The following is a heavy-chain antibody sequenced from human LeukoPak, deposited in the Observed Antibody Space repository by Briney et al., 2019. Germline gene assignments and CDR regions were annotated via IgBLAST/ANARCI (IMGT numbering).Heavy chain of an antibody. J-gene: IGHJ5*02. D-gene: IGHD1/OR15-1a*01. CDR1: GFTVSSNY. CDR2: ISGSGGST. Sequence: GGSLRLSCAASGFTVSSNYMSWVRQAPGKGLEWVSAISGSGGSTYYADSVKGRFTISRDNSKNTLYLQMNSLRAEDTAVYYCAKDDGGTARPEVWFDPWGQGTLVTVSS. V-gene: IGHV3-23*01. CDR3: AKDDGGTARPEVWFDP.